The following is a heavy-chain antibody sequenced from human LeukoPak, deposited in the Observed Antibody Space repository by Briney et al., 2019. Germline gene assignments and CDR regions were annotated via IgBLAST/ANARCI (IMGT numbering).Heavy chain of an antibody. CDR3: ASPIVVVPAANKRGWDY. J-gene: IGHJ4*02. Sequence: GGSLRLSCTASGFTFGDYAMSWFRQAPGKGLEWVAVISYDGSNKYYADSVKGRFTISRDNSKNTLYLQMNSLRAEDTAVYYCASPIVVVPAANKRGWDYWGQGTLVTVSS. CDR1: GFTFGDYA. V-gene: IGHV3-30-3*01. D-gene: IGHD2-2*01. CDR2: ISYDGSNK.